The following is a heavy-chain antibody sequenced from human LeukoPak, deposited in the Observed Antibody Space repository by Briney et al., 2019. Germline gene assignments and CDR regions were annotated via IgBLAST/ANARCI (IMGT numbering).Heavy chain of an antibody. Sequence: PGGSLRLSCAASGFTFSSYGMHWVRQAPGKGLEWVAVIWYDGSNKYYADSVKGRFTISRDNSKNTLYLQMNSLRAEDTAVYYCARDVGGLDAFDIWGQGTMVTVSS. CDR1: GFTFSSYG. J-gene: IGHJ3*02. V-gene: IGHV3-33*01. D-gene: IGHD1-26*01. CDR3: ARDVGGLDAFDI. CDR2: IWYDGSNK.